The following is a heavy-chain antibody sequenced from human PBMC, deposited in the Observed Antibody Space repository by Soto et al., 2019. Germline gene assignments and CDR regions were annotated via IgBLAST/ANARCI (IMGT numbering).Heavy chain of an antibody. CDR1: VGSISSSNW. J-gene: IGHJ4*02. CDR3: ARADYSNYKYFDY. D-gene: IGHD4-4*01. CDR2: ICPSGST. V-gene: IGHV4-4*02. Sequence: HVQLQESGPGLVKPSGTLSLTCAVSVGSISSSNWWSWVRQPPGKGLEWIGEICPSGSTTYNPSLKSRVTISVDKSKNQFSLKLNSVTAADTAVYYCARADYSNYKYFDYWGQGTLVTVSS.